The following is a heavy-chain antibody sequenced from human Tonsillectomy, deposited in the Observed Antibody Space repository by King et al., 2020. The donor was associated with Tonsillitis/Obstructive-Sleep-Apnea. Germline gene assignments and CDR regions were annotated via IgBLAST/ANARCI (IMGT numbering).Heavy chain of an antibody. CDR3: ATVDTAMVLYYGMDV. CDR1: GYTFSIFR. D-gene: IGHD5-18*01. CDR2: ISAYNGNT. V-gene: IGHV1-18*01. Sequence: QLVQSGAEVKKPGASVKVSCKASGYTFSIFRITWVRQAPGQGLEWMGWISAYNGNTNYAQNLQGRVTMTTDTSTITAYMELRSLRSDDTAVYYCATVDTAMVLYYGMDVWGQGTTVTVSS. J-gene: IGHJ6*02.